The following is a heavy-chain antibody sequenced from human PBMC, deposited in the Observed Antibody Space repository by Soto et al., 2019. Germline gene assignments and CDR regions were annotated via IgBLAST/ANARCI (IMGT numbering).Heavy chain of an antibody. CDR3: ARGSGIVALPGELEDVKYDY. D-gene: IGHD1-1*01. V-gene: IGHV4-34*01. J-gene: IGHJ4*02. CDR1: GQSFSGHS. CDR2: INESGST. Sequence: QVQLQQWGAGLVKPSETLSLSCAVYGQSFSGHSWAWIRQPPGKGLEWIGGINESGSTYYNPSLKSLVTISTDTSTNQFSLKLRSVSAADTAAYFCARGSGIVALPGELEDVKYDYWGQGTLVNVSS.